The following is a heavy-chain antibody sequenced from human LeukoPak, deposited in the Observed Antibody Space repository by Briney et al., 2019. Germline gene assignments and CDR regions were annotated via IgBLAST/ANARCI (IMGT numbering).Heavy chain of an antibody. D-gene: IGHD5-18*01. CDR1: GFTFSSYW. CDR3: AKDRRGFSYGYWGFDY. CDR2: IWYDGSQT. V-gene: IGHV3-33*06. Sequence: GGSLRLSCAASGFTFSSYWMSWVRQAPDKGLEWVATIWYDGSQTYSADSVKGRFTISRDNSKNTVYLHMNSLRAEDTAVYYCAKDRRGFSYGYWGFDYWGQGALVTVSS. J-gene: IGHJ4*02.